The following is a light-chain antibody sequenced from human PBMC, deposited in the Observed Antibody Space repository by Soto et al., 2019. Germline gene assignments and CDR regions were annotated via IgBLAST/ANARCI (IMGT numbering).Light chain of an antibody. CDR1: QDINTY. J-gene: IGKJ2*01. CDR3: QQYNLYPYT. V-gene: IGKV1-16*02. Sequence: DIQVTQSPSSLSASVGDRVTITCRANQDINTYLAWFQLKPGRAPKSLIYAASTLESGVPSKFSGSGSGTEFTLTISSLQPEDSATYFCQQYNLYPYTFGQGTKLEI. CDR2: AAS.